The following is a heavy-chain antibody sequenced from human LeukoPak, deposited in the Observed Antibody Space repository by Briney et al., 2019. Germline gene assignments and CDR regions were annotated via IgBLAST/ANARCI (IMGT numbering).Heavy chain of an antibody. J-gene: IGHJ4*02. V-gene: IGHV3-66*02. CDR1: GFTVSSNY. CDR2: IYSGGST. D-gene: IGHD3-9*01. CDR3: ASRYLAQNQVYFDY. Sequence: GGSLRLSCAASGFTVSSNYMSWVRQAPGKGLEWVSVIYSGGSTYYADSVKGRFTISRDNSKNTLYLQMNSLRAEDTAVYYCASRYLAQNQVYFDYGGQGTLVTVSS.